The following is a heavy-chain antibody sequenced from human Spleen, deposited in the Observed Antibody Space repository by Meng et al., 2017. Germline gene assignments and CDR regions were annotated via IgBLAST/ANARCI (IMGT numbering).Heavy chain of an antibody. Sequence: QVQLQQSGPGLVKPSQTLSLTCAISGDSVHGNSVAWNWIRQSPSRGLEWLGRTYYRSKWYNDYAVSMKGRITINPDTSKNQFSLQLNSVTPEDTAVYYCAREKDTGTYPLYFDYWGQGTLVTVSS. V-gene: IGHV6-1*01. CDR3: AREKDTGTYPLYFDY. CDR2: TYYRSKWYN. D-gene: IGHD2-15*01. J-gene: IGHJ4*02. CDR1: GDSVHGNSVA.